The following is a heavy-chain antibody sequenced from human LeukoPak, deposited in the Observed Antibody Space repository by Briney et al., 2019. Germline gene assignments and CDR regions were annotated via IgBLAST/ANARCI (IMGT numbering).Heavy chain of an antibody. Sequence: GGSLRLSCAASGYIFSTYGMHWVRQAPGKGLQWVAVISYDGSNKYYADSVKGQFTIPRDNSKNTLYLQMNSLRAEDTAVYYCAKAPAYCGGDCFPFMDVWGQGTTVTVSS. J-gene: IGHJ6*02. V-gene: IGHV3-30*18. CDR1: GYIFSTYG. CDR3: AKAPAYCGGDCFPFMDV. CDR2: ISYDGSNK. D-gene: IGHD2-21*02.